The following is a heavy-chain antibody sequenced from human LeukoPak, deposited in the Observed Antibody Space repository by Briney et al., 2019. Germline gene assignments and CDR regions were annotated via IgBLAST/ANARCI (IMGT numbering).Heavy chain of an antibody. V-gene: IGHV3-23*01. D-gene: IGHD1-1*01. CDR3: ATRNWLDF. CDR2: ISGTDGST. J-gene: IGHJ4*02. CDR1: GFTFNSYA. Sequence: PGGSLRLSCAASGFTFNSYAMSWVRQAPGKGLEWVSVISGTDGSTSYADSVKGRFTISRDNSKNTLYLQMNSLRVEDTAVYYCATRNWLDFWGQGTLVTVSS.